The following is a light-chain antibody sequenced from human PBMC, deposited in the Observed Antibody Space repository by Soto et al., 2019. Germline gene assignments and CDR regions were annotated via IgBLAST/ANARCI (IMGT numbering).Light chain of an antibody. V-gene: IGKV3-20*01. J-gene: IGKJ3*01. CDR1: ETISSHY. CDR2: GAS. CDR3: QNFGDSPFT. Sequence: EIVLMQSPDPLSLSPGERATLSCSASETISSHYIAWYQQKPGQSPRLLIFGASTRATGIPDRFSGSWSGTDFTLTVSRLEPEVFAVYYCQNFGDSPFTFGPGTKVD.